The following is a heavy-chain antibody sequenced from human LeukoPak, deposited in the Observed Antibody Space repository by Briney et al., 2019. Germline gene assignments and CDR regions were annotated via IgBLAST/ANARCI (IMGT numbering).Heavy chain of an antibody. J-gene: IGHJ4*02. CDR1: GGTFSSYA. D-gene: IGHD4-23*01. CDR2: IIPIFGTA. V-gene: IGHV1-69*01. Sequence: SVKVSCKASGGTFSSYAISWVRQAPGRGLEWMGGIIPIFGTANYAQKFQGRVTITADESTSTAYMELSSLRSEDTAVYYCATRDPRNSGDYWGQGTLVTVSS. CDR3: ATRDPRNSGDY.